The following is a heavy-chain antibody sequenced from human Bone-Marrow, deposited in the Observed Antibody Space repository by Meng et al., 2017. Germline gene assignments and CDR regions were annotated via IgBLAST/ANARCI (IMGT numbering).Heavy chain of an antibody. D-gene: IGHD1-26*01. CDR3: ARASSGSYYFDLDY. Sequence: GGSLRLSCAASGFTFSSYAMHWVRQAPGKGLEWVAVISYDGSNKYYADSVKGRFTISRDNSKNTLYLQMNSLRAEDTAVYYCARASSGSYYFDLDYWGQGPLVPVSS. CDR2: ISYDGSNK. J-gene: IGHJ4*02. V-gene: IGHV3-30*04. CDR1: GFTFSSYA.